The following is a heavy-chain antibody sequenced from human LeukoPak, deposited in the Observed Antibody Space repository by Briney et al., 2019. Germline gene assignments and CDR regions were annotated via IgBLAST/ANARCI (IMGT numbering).Heavy chain of an antibody. CDR3: AKDRIAGHGTFDI. D-gene: IGHD6-13*01. V-gene: IGHV3-66*02. CDR1: GFTVSTNY. Sequence: GGSLRLSCAASGFTVSTNYMSWVRQAPGKGLEWVSLINSGGSTYYADSVKGRFTISRDNSKNTVYFQMNSLRAEDTAVYYCAKDRIAGHGTFDIWGQGTVVTVSS. CDR2: INSGGST. J-gene: IGHJ3*02.